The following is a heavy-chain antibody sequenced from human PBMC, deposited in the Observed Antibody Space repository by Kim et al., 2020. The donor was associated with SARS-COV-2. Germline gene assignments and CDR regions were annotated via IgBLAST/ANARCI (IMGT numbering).Heavy chain of an antibody. CDR1: GFTFSSYS. Sequence: GGSLRLSCAASGFTFSSYSMNWVRQDPGRGLEWVSYISSSSSTIYYADPVKGRFTISRDNAKNSLYLQMNSLRDEDTAVYYCARDTLSSGSHWAGLYMDVCGQGTTVTVSS. D-gene: IGHD6-19*01. CDR2: ISSSSSTI. J-gene: IGHJ6*02. CDR3: ARDTLSSGSHWAGLYMDV. V-gene: IGHV3-48*02.